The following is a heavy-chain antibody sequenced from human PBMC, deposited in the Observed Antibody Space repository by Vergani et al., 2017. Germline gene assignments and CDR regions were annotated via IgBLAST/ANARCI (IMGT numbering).Heavy chain of an antibody. Sequence: QVQLQESGPGLVKPSETPSLTCAVSGYSISSGYYWGWIRQPPGKGLEWIGSIYHSGSTYYNPSLKSRVTISVDTSKNQFSLKLSSVTAADTAVYYCARVVLVGCSSTSCYTTWFDPWGQGTLVTVSS. CDR2: IYHSGST. J-gene: IGHJ5*02. D-gene: IGHD2-2*01. V-gene: IGHV4-38-2*01. CDR1: GYSISSGYY. CDR3: ARVVLVGCSSTSCYTTWFDP.